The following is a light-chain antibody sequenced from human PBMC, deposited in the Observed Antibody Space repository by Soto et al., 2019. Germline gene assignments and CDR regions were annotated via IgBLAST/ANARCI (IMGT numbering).Light chain of an antibody. CDR1: ISDFVVYNY. V-gene: IGLV2-14*01. CDR3: SSHTTTSSALQV. CDR2: GVS. J-gene: IGLJ1*01. Sequence: VLTQPASVSGSPGQSITISCSGTISDFVVYNYVSWYQQHPGKAPKIILYGVSNRPSGVSNRFSGSKSGNTASLTISGLQAEDEADYYCSSHTTTSSALQVFGTGTKVTVL.